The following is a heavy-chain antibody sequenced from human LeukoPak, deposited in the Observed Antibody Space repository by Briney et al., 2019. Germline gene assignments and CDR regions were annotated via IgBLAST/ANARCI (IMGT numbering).Heavy chain of an antibody. V-gene: IGHV1-18*01. Sequence: ASVKVSCKASGYTFTSYGISWVRQAPGRGLEWMGWISAYNGNTNYAQKLQGRVTMTTDTSTSTAYMELRSLRSDDTAVYYCARAPHAGYYGSGSYSPFDYWGQGTLVTVSS. CDR2: ISAYNGNT. J-gene: IGHJ4*02. CDR3: ARAPHAGYYGSGSYSPFDY. CDR1: GYTFTSYG. D-gene: IGHD3-10*01.